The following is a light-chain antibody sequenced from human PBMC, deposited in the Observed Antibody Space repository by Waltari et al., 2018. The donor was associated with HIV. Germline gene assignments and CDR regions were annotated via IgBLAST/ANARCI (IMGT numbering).Light chain of an antibody. CDR2: GAS. Sequence: EIVLTQSPGTLSLSPGERATLSCRASQSVGSSYSAWYQQKPGQAPRLLIYGASTRATGIPDRFSGSGSGTDFTLTISRLEPEDFAVYYCQQYGSARRLTFGGG. CDR1: QSVGSSY. V-gene: IGKV3-20*01. CDR3: QQYGSARRLT. J-gene: IGKJ4*01.